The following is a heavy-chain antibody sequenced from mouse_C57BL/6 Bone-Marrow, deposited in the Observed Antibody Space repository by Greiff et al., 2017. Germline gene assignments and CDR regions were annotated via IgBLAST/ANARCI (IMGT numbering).Heavy chain of an antibody. Sequence: EVKLVESGGDLVKPGGSLKLSCAASGFTFSSYGMSWVRQTPDKRLEWVATISSGGSYTYYPDSVKGRFTISRDNAKNTLYLQMSSLKSEDTAMYYCARQGFAYWGRGTLVTVSA. V-gene: IGHV5-6*01. J-gene: IGHJ3*01. CDR2: ISSGGSYT. CDR1: GFTFSSYG. CDR3: ARQGFAY.